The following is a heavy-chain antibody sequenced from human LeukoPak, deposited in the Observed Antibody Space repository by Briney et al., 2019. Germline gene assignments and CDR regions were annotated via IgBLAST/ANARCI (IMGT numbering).Heavy chain of an antibody. D-gene: IGHD4-17*01. V-gene: IGHV3-23*01. CDR1: GFTFTNCA. CDR2: ISASGGST. CDR3: AKDALSAVTTFDY. Sequence: TGGSLRLSCAASGFTFTNCAMSWVRQAPGKGLEWVSAISASGGSTFYADSVKGRFTISRDNSKNTVYLQMSSLRVEDMAVYYCAKDALSAVTTFDYWGQGTLVTVSS. J-gene: IGHJ4*02.